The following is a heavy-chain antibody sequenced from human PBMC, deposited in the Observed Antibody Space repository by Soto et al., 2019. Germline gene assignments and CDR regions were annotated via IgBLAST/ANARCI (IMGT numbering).Heavy chain of an antibody. J-gene: IGHJ4*02. CDR2: IKSNTDGGTT. CDR3: STDAVSLFDWGLGLDY. CDR1: GFTFSDAW. V-gene: IGHV3-15*01. Sequence: EVQLVESGGGLVEHGGSLRLSCATSGFTFSDAWMSWVRQAPGKGLEWVGRIKSNTDGGTTDYAAPVKGRFIISRDESKNMLYLQMNSLKTEDTAVYYCSTDAVSLFDWGLGLDYWGQGTLVTVSS. D-gene: IGHD3-9*01.